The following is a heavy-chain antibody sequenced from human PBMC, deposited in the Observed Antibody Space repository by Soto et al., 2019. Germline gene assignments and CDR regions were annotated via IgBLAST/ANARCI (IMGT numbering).Heavy chain of an antibody. V-gene: IGHV1-69*01. Sequence: QVQLVQSGAEVKKPRSSVKVSCKASGGTFSSYAISWVRQAPGQGLEWMGGIIPIFGTANYAQKFQGRATITADESTSTAYIELSSLRSEDTAVYYCARREGGSSYSGGWFVLDYWGQGTLVTVSS. J-gene: IGHJ4*02. CDR2: IIPIFGTA. D-gene: IGHD6-19*01. CDR1: GGTFSSYA. CDR3: ARREGGSSYSGGWFVLDY.